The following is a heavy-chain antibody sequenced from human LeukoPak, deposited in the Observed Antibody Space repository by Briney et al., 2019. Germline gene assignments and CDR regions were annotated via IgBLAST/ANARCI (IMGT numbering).Heavy chain of an antibody. CDR1: GVSISSCY. V-gene: IGHV4-59*01. CDR3: ARDGNYYDSRSDAFDI. CDR2: IYYSGST. J-gene: IGHJ3*02. Sequence: SETLSLTCTVSGVSISSCYWSWIRQPPGKGLEWIGYIYYSGSTNYNPSLKSRVTISVDTSKNQFSLKLSSVTAADTAVYYCARDGNYYDSRSDAFDIWGQGTMVTVSS. D-gene: IGHD3-22*01.